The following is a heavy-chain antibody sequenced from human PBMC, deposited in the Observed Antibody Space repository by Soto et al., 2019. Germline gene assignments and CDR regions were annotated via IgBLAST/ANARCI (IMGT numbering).Heavy chain of an antibody. V-gene: IGHV1-58*02. CDR3: AAVRNPVRASVLLWP. CDR2: IVVGSGNT. D-gene: IGHD3-10*01. J-gene: IGHJ5*02. Sequence: ASVKVSCKASGFTFTSSAMQWVRQARGQRLEWIGWIVVGSGNTNYAQKFQERVTITRDMSTSTAYMELSSLRSEDTAVYYCAAVRNPVRASVLLWPWGQGTLVTVSS. CDR1: GFTFTSSA.